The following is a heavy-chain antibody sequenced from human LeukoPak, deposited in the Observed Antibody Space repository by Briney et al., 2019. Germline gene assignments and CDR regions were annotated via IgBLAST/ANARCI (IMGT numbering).Heavy chain of an antibody. CDR1: GYTFTRYY. D-gene: IGHD3/OR15-3a*01. J-gene: IGHJ4*02. V-gene: IGHV1-2*02. Sequence: ASVKVSCKASGYTFTRYYMHWVRQAPGQGLEWMGCINPNSGGTNYAQKFQGRVTMTRDTSISTAYMELSRLRSDDTAVYYCARDPGVGWTYYFDYWGQGTLVTVSS. CDR2: INPNSGGT. CDR3: ARDPGVGWTYYFDY.